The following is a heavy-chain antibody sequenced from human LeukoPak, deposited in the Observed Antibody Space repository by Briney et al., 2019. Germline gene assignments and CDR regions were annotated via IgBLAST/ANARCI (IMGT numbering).Heavy chain of an antibody. D-gene: IGHD3-22*01. CDR3: AKDPYYYDSSGYYRYYFDY. CDR2: ISGSGGST. CDR1: GFTFSSYA. J-gene: IGHJ4*02. V-gene: IGHV3-23*01. Sequence: SGGSLSLSCAASGFTFSSYAMSWVRQAPGKGLEWVSAISGSGGSTYYADSVKGRFTISRDNSKNTLYLQMNSLRAEDTAVYYCAKDPYYYDSSGYYRYYFDYWGQGTLVTVSS.